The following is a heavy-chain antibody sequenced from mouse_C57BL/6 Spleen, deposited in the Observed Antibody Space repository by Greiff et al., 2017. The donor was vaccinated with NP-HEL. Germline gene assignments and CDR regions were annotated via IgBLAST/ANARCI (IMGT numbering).Heavy chain of an antibody. J-gene: IGHJ4*01. CDR3: ARDDYDVYYAMDY. V-gene: IGHV5-6*01. CDR1: GFTFSSYG. CDR2: ISSGGSYP. D-gene: IGHD2-4*01. Sequence: EVQRVESGGDLVKPGGSLQLSCAASGFTFSSYGMSWVRQTPDKRLEWVATISSGGSYPYYPDSVKGRFTISRDNAKNTLYLQMSSLKSEDTAMYYCARDDYDVYYAMDYWGQGTSVTVSS.